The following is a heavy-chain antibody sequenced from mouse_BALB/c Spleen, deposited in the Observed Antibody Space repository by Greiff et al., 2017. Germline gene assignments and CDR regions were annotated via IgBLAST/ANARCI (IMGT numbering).Heavy chain of an antibody. J-gene: IGHJ2*01. CDR2: IRSKSNNYAT. Sequence: EVQLVESGGGLVQPKGSLKLSCAASGFTFNTYAMNWVRQAPGKGLEWVARIRSKSNNYATYYADSVKDRFTISRDDSQSMLYLQMNNLKTEDTAMYYCVRGEKVLGYWGQGTTLTVSS. CDR3: VRGEKVLGY. V-gene: IGHV10-1*02. CDR1: GFTFNTYA.